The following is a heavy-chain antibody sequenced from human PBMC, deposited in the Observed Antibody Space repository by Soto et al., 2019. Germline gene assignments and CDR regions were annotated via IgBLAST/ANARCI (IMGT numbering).Heavy chain of an antibody. J-gene: IGHJ5*02. V-gene: IGHV3-74*01. CDR3: ARVRPPSIAAAGTFRFDP. Sequence: GGSLRLSCVVSGFTVSSTNYMSWVRQAPGKGLVWVSRINSDGSSTSYADSVKGRFTISRDNAKNTLYLQMNSLRAEDTAVYYCARVRPPSIAAAGTFRFDPWGQGTLVTVSS. D-gene: IGHD6-13*01. CDR2: INSDGSST. CDR1: GFTVSSTNY.